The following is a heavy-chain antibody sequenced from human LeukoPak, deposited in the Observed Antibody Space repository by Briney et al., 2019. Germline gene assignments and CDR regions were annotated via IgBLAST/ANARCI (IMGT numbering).Heavy chain of an antibody. CDR2: IYRSGST. CDR3: ARDSRISWFFL. CDR1: GVSISSSNFY. D-gene: IGHD6-13*01. J-gene: IGHJ4*02. Sequence: SETLSLTCTVSGVSISSSNFYWGWIRQSPGKGLEWIGTIYRSGSTYYNPSLKSRVTISIDTSKNQFSLNLSSVTAADTAVYYCARDSRISWFFLWGQGTLVTVSS. V-gene: IGHV4-39*07.